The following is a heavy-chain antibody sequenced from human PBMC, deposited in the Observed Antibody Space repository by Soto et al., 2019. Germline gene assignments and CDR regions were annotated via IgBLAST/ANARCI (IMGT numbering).Heavy chain of an antibody. D-gene: IGHD2-21*01. CDR3: ARGGDRFDGMAV. CDR2: ISTAGDT. CDR1: GFGFNGYD. Sequence: EVQLVESGGGLVQPGGSLRLSCAASGFGFNGYDMHWVRQAPGKNLEWVAAISTAGDTYYLGSVKGRFTISREDAKNSLSLQMNSLRVGDTVVYSCARGGDRFDGMAVGGQGTTVTVPS. V-gene: IGHV3-13*01. J-gene: IGHJ6*02.